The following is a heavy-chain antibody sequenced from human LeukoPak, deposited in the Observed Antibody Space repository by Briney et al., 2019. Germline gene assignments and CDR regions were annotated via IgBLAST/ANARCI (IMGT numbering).Heavy chain of an antibody. V-gene: IGHV3-9*01. CDR1: GFTFDDYA. J-gene: IGHJ6*02. CDR2: ISWNSGSI. CDR3: AKESPGYYYGMDV. Sequence: GGSLRLSCAASGFTFDDYAMHWVRHAPGKGLEWVSGISWNSGSIGYADSVKGRFTISRDNSKNTLYLQMNSLRAEDTAVYYCAKESPGYYYGMDVWGQGTTVTVSS.